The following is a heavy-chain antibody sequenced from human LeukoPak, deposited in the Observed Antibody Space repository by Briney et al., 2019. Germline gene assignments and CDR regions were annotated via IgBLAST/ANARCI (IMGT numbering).Heavy chain of an antibody. CDR2: IYPGDSDT. V-gene: IGHV5-51*01. Sequence: GESLQISCKVSGYSFTTYWIGWVRPMPGKGLEWMGIIYPGDSDTRYTPSFQGQVTISADKSISTAYLQWSSLKASDTAMYYCARLTDYWGQGTLVTVSS. CDR1: GYSFTTYW. CDR3: ARLTDY. J-gene: IGHJ4*02.